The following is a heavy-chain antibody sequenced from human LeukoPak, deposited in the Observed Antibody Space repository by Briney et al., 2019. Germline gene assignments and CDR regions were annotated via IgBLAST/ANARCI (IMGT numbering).Heavy chain of an antibody. D-gene: IGHD3-10*01. CDR3: ARVGYGSGSPYLEISDY. Sequence: GASVKVSCKASGYTFTSYYMHWVRQAPGQGLEWMGIINPSGGSTSYAQKFQGRVTMTRDTSTSTVYMELSSLRSEDTAVYYCARVGYGSGSPYLEISDYWGQGTLVTVSS. CDR2: INPSGGST. V-gene: IGHV1-46*01. J-gene: IGHJ4*02. CDR1: GYTFTSYY.